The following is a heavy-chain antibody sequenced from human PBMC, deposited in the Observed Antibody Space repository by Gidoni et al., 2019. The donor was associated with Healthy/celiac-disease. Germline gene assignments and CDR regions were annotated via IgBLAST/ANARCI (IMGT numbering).Heavy chain of an antibody. CDR1: GGSISRGGYS. D-gene: IGHD3-22*01. J-gene: IGHJ4*02. Sequence: QLQLQESGSGLVKPSQTLSLTCAVPGGSISRGGYSWSWIRQPPGKGLEWIGYIYHSGSTYYNPSLKSRVTISVDRSKNQFSLKLSSVTAADTAVYYCARGMSVDSSGYGVDYWGQGTLVTVSS. V-gene: IGHV4-30-2*01. CDR3: ARGMSVDSSGYGVDY. CDR2: IYHSGST.